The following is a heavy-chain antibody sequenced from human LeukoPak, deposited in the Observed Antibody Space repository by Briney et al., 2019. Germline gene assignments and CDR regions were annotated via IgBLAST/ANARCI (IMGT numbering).Heavy chain of an antibody. CDR3: ARLREIPVFGVVTKSTSYFDY. D-gene: IGHD3-3*01. J-gene: IGHJ4*02. Sequence: GGSLRLSCAASGFTFTNYWMSWVRQAPGKGLELVANIKQDRSEKYYVDSVKGRFTISIDNAKNSLYLQMNSLRAEDTAVYYCARLREIPVFGVVTKSTSYFDYWGQGTLVTVSS. CDR1: GFTFTNYW. V-gene: IGHV3-7*01. CDR2: IKQDRSEK.